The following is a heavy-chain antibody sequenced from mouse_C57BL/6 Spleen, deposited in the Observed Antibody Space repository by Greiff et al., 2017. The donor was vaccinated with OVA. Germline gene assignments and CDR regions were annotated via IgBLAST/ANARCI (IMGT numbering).Heavy chain of an antibody. CDR2: ISSGGDYI. Sequence: EVHLVESGEGLVKPGGSLKLSCAASGFTFSSYAMSWVRQTPEKRLEWVAYISSGGDYIYYADTVKGRFTISRDNARNTLYLQMSSLKSEDTAMYYCTRELTGTGYYYAMDYWGQGTSVTVSS. CDR3: TRELTGTGYYYAMDY. CDR1: GFTFSSYA. J-gene: IGHJ4*01. D-gene: IGHD4-1*01. V-gene: IGHV5-9-1*02.